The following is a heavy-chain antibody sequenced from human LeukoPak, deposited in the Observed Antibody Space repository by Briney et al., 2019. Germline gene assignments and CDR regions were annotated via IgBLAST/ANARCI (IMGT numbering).Heavy chain of an antibody. CDR3: ARGVYTTVTGNWFDP. Sequence: GASVKVSCKASGYTFTSHGISWVRQAPGQGLEWMGWISAYNGNTNYAQKLQGRVTMTTDTSTSTAYMELRSLRSDDTAVYYCARGVYTTVTGNWFDPWGQGTLVTVS. V-gene: IGHV1-18*01. CDR1: GYTFTSHG. CDR2: ISAYNGNT. J-gene: IGHJ5*02. D-gene: IGHD4-17*01.